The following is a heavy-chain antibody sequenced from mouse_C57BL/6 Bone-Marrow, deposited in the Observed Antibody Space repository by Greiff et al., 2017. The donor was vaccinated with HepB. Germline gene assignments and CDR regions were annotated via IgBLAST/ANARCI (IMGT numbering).Heavy chain of an antibody. Sequence: VQRVESGAELARPGASVKLSCKASGYTFTSYGISWVKQRTGQGLEWIGEIYPRSGNTYYNEKFKGKATLTADNSSSTAYMELRSLTSEDSAVYFCAREGGSWFAYWGQGTLVTVSA. CDR1: GYTFTSYG. CDR3: AREGGSWFAY. J-gene: IGHJ3*01. CDR2: IYPRSGNT. V-gene: IGHV1-81*01.